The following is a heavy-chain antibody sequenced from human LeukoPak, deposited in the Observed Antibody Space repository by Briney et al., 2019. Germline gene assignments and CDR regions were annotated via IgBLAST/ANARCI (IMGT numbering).Heavy chain of an antibody. V-gene: IGHV3-74*01. J-gene: IGHJ4*02. Sequence: GGSLRLSCAASGFTFSSYWMHWVRQAPGKGLVWVSRINSDGSSTSYADSVKGRFTISRDNAKNTLYLQMNSLRAEDTAVYYCAKDHGWVPAAIRGYYFDYWGQGTLVTVSS. CDR1: GFTFSSYW. CDR3: AKDHGWVPAAIRGYYFDY. D-gene: IGHD2-2*02. CDR2: INSDGSST.